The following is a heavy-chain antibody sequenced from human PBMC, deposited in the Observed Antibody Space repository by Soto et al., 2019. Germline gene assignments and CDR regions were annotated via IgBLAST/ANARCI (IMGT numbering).Heavy chain of an antibody. Sequence: GGSLRLSCAASGLTFSSYSMNWVRQAPGKGLEWVSYISSSSSTIYYADSVKGRFTISRDNSRNSLYLQMNSLRPEDTAVYFFTTAAITYMRGVDFDNWGQGILVT. V-gene: IGHV3-48*01. CDR3: TTAAITYMRGVDFDN. CDR1: GLTFSSYS. J-gene: IGHJ4*02. D-gene: IGHD3-10*01. CDR2: ISSSSSTI.